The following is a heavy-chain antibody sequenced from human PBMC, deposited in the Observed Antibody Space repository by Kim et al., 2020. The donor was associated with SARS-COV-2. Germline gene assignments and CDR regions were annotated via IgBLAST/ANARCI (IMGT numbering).Heavy chain of an antibody. V-gene: IGHV4-39*01. CDR2: LYYSVST. Sequence: SETLSLTCTVYGGSISSSSYYWSWIRQPPGKGLEGIGNLYYSVSTYYTPTLKSRVTISVDTSKNQFSLKLISVTAADTAVYSCASPGGDYGDYDRDYWGQGTLGTVSS. CDR1: GGSISSSSYY. J-gene: IGHJ4*02. D-gene: IGHD4-17*01. CDR3: ASPGGDYGDYDRDY.